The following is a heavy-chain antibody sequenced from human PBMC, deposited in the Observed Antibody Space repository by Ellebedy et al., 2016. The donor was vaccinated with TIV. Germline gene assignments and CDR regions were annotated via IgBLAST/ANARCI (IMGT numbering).Heavy chain of an antibody. CDR2: IYPGDSDT. CDR3: ARLRYSSSWGVSVEYFQH. V-gene: IGHV5-51*01. J-gene: IGHJ1*01. Sequence: GESLKISCKGSGYSFTSYWIGWVRQMPGKGLEWMGIIYPGDSDTRYSPSFQGQVTISADKSISTAYLQWSSLKASDTAMYYCARLRYSSSWGVSVEYFQHWGQGTLVTVSS. D-gene: IGHD6-13*01. CDR1: GYSFTSYW.